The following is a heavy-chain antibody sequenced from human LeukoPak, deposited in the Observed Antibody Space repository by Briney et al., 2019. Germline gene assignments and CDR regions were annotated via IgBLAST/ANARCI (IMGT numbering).Heavy chain of an antibody. CDR1: GFTVSGTH. J-gene: IGHJ4*02. Sequence: AGGSLRLSCAASGFTVSGTHMSWVRQAPGKGLEWVSAIHTGGTTYYSDSVEGRFTISRDKSKNTLYLQMDSLRVEDTAVYYCARDQATSGGGLDSWGQGTLVTVSS. CDR2: IHTGGTT. V-gene: IGHV3-53*01. D-gene: IGHD3-16*01. CDR3: ARDQATSGGGLDS.